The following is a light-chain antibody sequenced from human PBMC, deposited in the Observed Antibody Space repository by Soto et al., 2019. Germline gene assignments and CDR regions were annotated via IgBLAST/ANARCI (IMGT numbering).Light chain of an antibody. CDR3: QQYSDSPQT. V-gene: IGKV3-20*01. Sequence: EIVLTQSPGTLSLSPGERATLSCRATESVDSNDLAWYQQKPGQAPRLRIYGAASRATGTPDRFSGSGSGTDFILTISSLDPEDSAVYYCQQYSDSPQTFGQRTKVEIK. J-gene: IGKJ1*01. CDR2: GAA. CDR1: ESVDSND.